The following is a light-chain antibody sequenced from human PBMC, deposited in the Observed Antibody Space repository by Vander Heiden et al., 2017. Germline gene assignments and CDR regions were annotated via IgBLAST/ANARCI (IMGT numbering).Light chain of an antibody. CDR1: QSISAW. Sequence: DIKMTKYPSTLSASVGDRVTITCRASQSISAWLAWYQQKPGKAPKVLIYKASTLKSGVPSRFSGSGYGTEFTLTISSLQPDDFATYYCQQYGSSLWTFGEGTKVEMK. CDR2: KAS. CDR3: QQYGSSLWT. J-gene: IGKJ1*01. V-gene: IGKV1-5*03.